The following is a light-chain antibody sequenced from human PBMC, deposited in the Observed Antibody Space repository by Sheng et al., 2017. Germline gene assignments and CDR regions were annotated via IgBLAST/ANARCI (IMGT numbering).Light chain of an antibody. Sequence: SYEVSQPPSVSVAPGQTAGITCGGNNIGTKSVHWYQQRPGHAPVLAVYDEDDRPSGIPERFSGSKSGNTATLIISRVEAGDEADYYCQVWDSSSDHLVFGGGTKLTVL. J-gene: IGLJ3*02. CDR1: NIGTKS. CDR3: QVWDSSSDHLV. CDR2: DED. V-gene: IGLV3-21*02.